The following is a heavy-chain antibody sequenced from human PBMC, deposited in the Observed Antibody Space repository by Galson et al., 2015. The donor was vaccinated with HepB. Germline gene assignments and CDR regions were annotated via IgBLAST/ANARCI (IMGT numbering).Heavy chain of an antibody. Sequence: SVKVSCKASGYTFTSYGISWVRQAPGQGLEWMGWISAYNGNTNYAQKLQGRVTMTTDTSTSTAYMELRSLSSEDTAVYYCARDHDPTYYDFWSGSYSSLDVWGKATTFTVSS. CDR1: GYTFTSYG. D-gene: IGHD3-3*01. V-gene: IGHV1-18*01. CDR2: ISAYNGNT. CDR3: ARDHDPTYYDFWSGSYSSLDV. J-gene: IGHJ6*04.